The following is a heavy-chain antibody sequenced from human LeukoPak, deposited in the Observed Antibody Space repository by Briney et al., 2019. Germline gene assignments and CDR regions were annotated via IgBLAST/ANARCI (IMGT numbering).Heavy chain of an antibody. J-gene: IGHJ4*02. CDR1: GFTFSSYE. CDR3: AKDAYYYDSSGYPPDY. CDR2: ISSSGSTI. Sequence: GGSLRLSCAASGFTFSSYEMNWVRQAPGKGLEWVSYISSSGSTIYYADSVKGRFTISRDNSKNTLYLQMNSLRAEDTAVYYCAKDAYYYDSSGYPPDYWGQGTLVTVSS. D-gene: IGHD3-22*01. V-gene: IGHV3-48*03.